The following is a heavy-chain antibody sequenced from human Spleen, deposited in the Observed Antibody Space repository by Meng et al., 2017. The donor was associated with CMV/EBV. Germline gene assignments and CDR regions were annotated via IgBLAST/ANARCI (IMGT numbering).Heavy chain of an antibody. CDR3: TRGPQVSWLRSRFATFDL. J-gene: IGHJ3*01. Sequence: SETLSLTCTVSGGSISTYYWTWIRQSPGKGLEWIGEVNHGGGTNYNPSLKSRVTISVDKSKNQFSLRLTSVTAADTAVYYCTRGPQVSWLRSRFATFDLWGQGTMVTVSS. V-gene: IGHV4-34*01. CDR1: GGSISTYY. CDR2: VNHGGGT. D-gene: IGHD5-12*01.